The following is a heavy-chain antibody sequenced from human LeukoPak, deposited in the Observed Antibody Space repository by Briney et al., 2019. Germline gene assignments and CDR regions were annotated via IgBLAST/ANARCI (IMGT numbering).Heavy chain of an antibody. Sequence: PSETLSLTCTVSGGSITSDDYYWSWIRQPPGKGLEWIGYIYHTGSTYYNPSLKSRVTISVDRSKNQFSLKLSSVTAADTAVYYCARGGSSWSLDYYYYYMDVWGKGTTVTVSS. D-gene: IGHD6-13*01. J-gene: IGHJ6*03. CDR3: ARGGSSWSLDYYYYYMDV. V-gene: IGHV4-30-2*01. CDR2: IYHTGST. CDR1: GGSITSDDYY.